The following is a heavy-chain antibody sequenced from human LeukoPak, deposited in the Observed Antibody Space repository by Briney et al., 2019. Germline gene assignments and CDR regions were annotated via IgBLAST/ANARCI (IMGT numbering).Heavy chain of an antibody. Sequence: EGSLRLSCAASGFTFSSYSMNWVRQAPGKGPEWVSSISSSSSYIYYADSVKGRFTISRDNAKNSLYLQMNSLRAEDTAVYYCARWGSSGKGDYWGQGTLVTVSS. V-gene: IGHV3-21*01. J-gene: IGHJ4*02. CDR1: GFTFSSYS. CDR3: ARWGSSGKGDY. CDR2: ISSSSSYI. D-gene: IGHD1-26*01.